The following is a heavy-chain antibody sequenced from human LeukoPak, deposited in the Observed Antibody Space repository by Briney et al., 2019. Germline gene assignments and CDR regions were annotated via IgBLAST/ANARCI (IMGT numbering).Heavy chain of an antibody. CDR2: INPHADST. CDR1: GYTFTFYY. CDR3: ARDGYCSGGSCHSFEY. V-gene: IGHV1-46*01. D-gene: IGHD2-15*01. J-gene: IGHJ4*02. Sequence: GASVKVSCKTSGYTFTFYYIHWVRRAPGQGLEWMGIINPHADSTTYAQKFQGRVTMTRDMSTSTVYMELSSLRSEDTAVYFCARDGYCSGGSCHSFEYWGQGTLVTVSS.